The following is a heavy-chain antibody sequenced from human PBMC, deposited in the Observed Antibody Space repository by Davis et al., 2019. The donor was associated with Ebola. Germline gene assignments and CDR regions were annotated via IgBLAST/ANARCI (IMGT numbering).Heavy chain of an antibody. CDR3: ARAHRGSSGHDAVGY. CDR1: GYTFTYYA. CDR2: IETHTGNP. V-gene: IGHV7-4-1*02. Sequence: AASVKVSCKASGYTFTYYAMNWVRQAPGQGLEWMGWIETHTGNPTYAQGFIGRFVFSLDKSVSTAYLQINSLKAEDTAVYYRARAHRGSSGHDAVGYWGQGTLVTVSS. D-gene: IGHD6-19*01. J-gene: IGHJ4*02.